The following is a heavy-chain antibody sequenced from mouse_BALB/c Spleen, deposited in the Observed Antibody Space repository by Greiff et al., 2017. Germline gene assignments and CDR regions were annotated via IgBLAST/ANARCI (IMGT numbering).Heavy chain of an antibody. CDR3: VRDDGYAMDY. V-gene: IGHV10-1*02. D-gene: IGHD2-3*01. J-gene: IGHJ4*01. CDR2: IRSKSNNYAT. Sequence: EVKLMESGGGLVQPKGSLKLSCAASGFTFNTYAMNWVRQAPGKGLEWVARIRSKSNNYATYYADSVKDRFTISKDDSQSMLYLQMNNLKTEDTAKYYCVRDDGYAMDYWGQGTSVTVSS. CDR1: GFTFNTYA.